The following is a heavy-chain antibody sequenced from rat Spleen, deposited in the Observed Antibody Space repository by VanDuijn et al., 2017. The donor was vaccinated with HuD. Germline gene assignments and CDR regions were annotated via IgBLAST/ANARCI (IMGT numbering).Heavy chain of an antibody. D-gene: IGHD1-11*01. J-gene: IGHJ2*01. CDR2: ISYDGSST. CDR3: ARLGGGPDY. Sequence: EVQLVESGGGLVQPGRSLKLSCAASGFTFSDYYMAWVRQAPTKGLAWVATISYDGSSTYYRDSVKGRFTISRDNAKSTLYLQMDSLRSEDTATYYCARLGGGPDYWGQGVMVTVSS. V-gene: IGHV5-7*01. CDR1: GFTFSDYY.